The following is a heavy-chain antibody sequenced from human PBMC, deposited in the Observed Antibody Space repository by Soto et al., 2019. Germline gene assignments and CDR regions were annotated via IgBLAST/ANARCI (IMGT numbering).Heavy chain of an antibody. J-gene: IGHJ5*02. CDR2: MYTSGST. CDR3: ARGLWDRSSYSSRLWFDP. CDR1: GGSISSYY. D-gene: IGHD3-22*01. Sequence: XGTLALTGTVSGGSISSYYWSGIRQPSGKGLEWIGHMYTSGSTNYNPSLSSRVTMSLDTSKSQFSLKLSSVTAADTAVYYCARGLWDRSSYSSRLWFDPWGQGILVTVSS. V-gene: IGHV4-4*07.